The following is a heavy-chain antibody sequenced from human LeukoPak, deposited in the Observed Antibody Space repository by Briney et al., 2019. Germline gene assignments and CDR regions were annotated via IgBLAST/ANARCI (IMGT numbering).Heavy chain of an antibody. V-gene: IGHV3-53*01. D-gene: IGHD3-22*01. CDR3: AREASSGYSFDY. CDR1: GFTVSSNY. Sequence: GGSLRLSCAVSGFTVSSNYMSWVRQAPGKGLEWVSVIYSGGSTYYADSVKGRFTISRDNSKNTLYLQMNSLRAEDTAVYYCAREASSGYSFDYWGQGTLVTVSS. J-gene: IGHJ4*02. CDR2: IYSGGST.